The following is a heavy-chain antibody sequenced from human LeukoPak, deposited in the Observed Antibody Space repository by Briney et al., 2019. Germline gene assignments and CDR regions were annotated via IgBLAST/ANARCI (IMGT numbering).Heavy chain of an antibody. CDR3: ARDYYGDYYFDY. V-gene: IGHV3-48*01. J-gene: IGHJ4*02. D-gene: IGHD4-17*01. CDR1: GFTFTSYS. Sequence: GGSLRLSCAASGFTFTSYSMNWVRQAPGKGLEWISYISSSGSTIYYADSVKGRFIISRDNAKNSLYLQMNSLRAEDTAVYYCARDYYGDYYFDYWGQGTLITVSS. CDR2: ISSSGSTI.